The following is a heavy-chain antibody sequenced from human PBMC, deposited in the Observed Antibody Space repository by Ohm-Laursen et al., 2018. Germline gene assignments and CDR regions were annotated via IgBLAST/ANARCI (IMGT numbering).Heavy chain of an antibody. V-gene: IGHV3-43*01. CDR2: INWNGDTT. CDR3: VKEGGTMYFDS. Sequence: SLRLSCSASGFTFTEYTMQWVRQSPGKGLEWVSLINWNGDTTYYADYVKGRFIISRDNSKNSLHLQMYSLRIEDTGVYYCVKEGGTMYFDSWGQGTLVTVSP. CDR1: GFTFTEYT. J-gene: IGHJ5*01. D-gene: IGHD2-15*01.